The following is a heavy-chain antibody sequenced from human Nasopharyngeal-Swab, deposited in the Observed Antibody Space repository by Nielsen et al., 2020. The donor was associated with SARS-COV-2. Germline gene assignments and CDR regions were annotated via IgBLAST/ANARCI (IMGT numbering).Heavy chain of an antibody. V-gene: IGHV3-33*03. J-gene: IGHJ4*02. CDR2: IWYDGSNK. D-gene: IGHD4-23*01. CDR1: GFTFSSYG. Sequence: GGSLRLSCAASGFTFSSYGMHWVRQAPGKGLEWVAVIWYDGSNKYYADSVKGRFTISRDNAKNSLYLQMNSLRAEDTAVYYCAHHYGGNTDHLDYWGQGTLVTVSS. CDR3: AHHYGGNTDHLDY.